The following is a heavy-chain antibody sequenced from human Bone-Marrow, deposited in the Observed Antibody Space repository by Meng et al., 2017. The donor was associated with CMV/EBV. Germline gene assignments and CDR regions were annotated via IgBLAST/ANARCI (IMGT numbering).Heavy chain of an antibody. V-gene: IGHV1-2*02. CDR2: INPNSGGT. D-gene: IGHD6-13*01. Sequence: ASVKVSCKASGYTFTGYYMHWVRQAPGQGLEWMGWINPNSGGTNYAQKFQGRVTMTRDTSISTAYMELSRLRSDDTAVYYCASGQQLDGWGEGYYYYYGMDVWGQGTTVPSP. CDR3: ASGQQLDGWGEGYYYYYGMDV. CDR1: GYTFTGYY. J-gene: IGHJ6*02.